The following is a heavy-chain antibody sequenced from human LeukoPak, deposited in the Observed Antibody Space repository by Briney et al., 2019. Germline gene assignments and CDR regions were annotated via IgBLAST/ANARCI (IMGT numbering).Heavy chain of an antibody. CDR3: ARGGRYDYVWGSYRFRY. D-gene: IGHD3-16*02. Sequence: GGSLRLSCAASGFTFSDYYMSWIRQAPGKGLEWVSYISSSGSTIYYADSVKGRFAISRDNAKNSLYLQMNSLRAEDTAVYYCARGGRYDYVWGSYRFRYWGQGTLVTISS. J-gene: IGHJ4*02. CDR1: GFTFSDYY. CDR2: ISSSGSTI. V-gene: IGHV3-11*01.